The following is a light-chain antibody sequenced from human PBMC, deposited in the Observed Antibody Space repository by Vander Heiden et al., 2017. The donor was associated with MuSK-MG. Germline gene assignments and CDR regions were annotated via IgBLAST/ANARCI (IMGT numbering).Light chain of an antibody. J-gene: IGLJ2*01. V-gene: IGLV2-14*01. CDR2: EVS. CDR3: SSYTRTKTVV. Sequence: QPALTQPASVAGSPGQSITISCTGTSSDVGGYYYVSWYQHPPGNAPKLRMDEVSNRPSGVSNRVSGSKSGTTASLTMSGLQAEDEAYFDCSSYTRTKTVVFGGGTKLTVL. CDR1: SSDVGGYYY.